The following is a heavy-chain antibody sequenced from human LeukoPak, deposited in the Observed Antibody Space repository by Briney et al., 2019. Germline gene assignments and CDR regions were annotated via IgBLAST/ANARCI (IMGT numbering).Heavy chain of an antibody. CDR2: IKQDGSEK. Sequence: GGSLRLSCVGSGFTFSSYWMSWVRQAPGKGLEWVANIKQDGSEKYYVDSVKGRFTISRDNAKNSLYLQMDSLRAEDTAMYYCARDIVVVPAASGPYGMDVWGQGTTVTVSS. CDR3: ARDIVVVPAASGPYGMDV. D-gene: IGHD2-2*01. V-gene: IGHV3-7*03. J-gene: IGHJ6*02. CDR1: GFTFSSYW.